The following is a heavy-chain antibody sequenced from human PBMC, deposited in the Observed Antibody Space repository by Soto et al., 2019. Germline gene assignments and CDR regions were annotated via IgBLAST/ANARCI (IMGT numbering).Heavy chain of an antibody. Sequence: QVHLVQSGAEVKKPGASVNVSCKASGYIFTSYYIHWVRQAPGQGLEWMGIVNPSGGGTSYSQNFQGRVTMTRDTSTTTVYMELSSLRSEDTALYYCVRGDTIRGFDYWGQGTLVTVSS. J-gene: IGHJ4*02. CDR3: VRGDTIRGFDY. CDR1: GYIFTSYY. V-gene: IGHV1-46*01. CDR2: VNPSGGGT. D-gene: IGHD3-10*01.